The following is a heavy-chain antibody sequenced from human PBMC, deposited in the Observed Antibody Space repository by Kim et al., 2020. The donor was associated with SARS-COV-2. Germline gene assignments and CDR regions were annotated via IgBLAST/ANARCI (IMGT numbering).Heavy chain of an antibody. Sequence: GSLRLSCAASRFTFSRYEMNWVRQAPGKGLEWVSFISNNGGTIYYADSVKGRFIISRDNAKNSLYLQMNSLRAEDTAVYYCARVPGGDFWSGYYSGYFYYAMDVWGQGTTVTVSS. CDR3: ARVPGGDFWSGYYSGYFYYAMDV. CDR1: RFTFSRYE. D-gene: IGHD3-3*01. CDR2: ISNNGGTI. J-gene: IGHJ6*02. V-gene: IGHV3-48*03.